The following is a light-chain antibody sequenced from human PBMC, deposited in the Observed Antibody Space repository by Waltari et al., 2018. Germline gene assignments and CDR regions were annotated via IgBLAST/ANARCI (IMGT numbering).Light chain of an antibody. CDR1: TYNLRSND. CDR3: AVWDDSLSGWV. J-gene: IGLJ3*02. V-gene: IGLV1-47*01. Sequence: QSVLTQQPSASGTPGQRVTIFCSRSTYNLRSNDVYWYQNLPGTAPKVLIYRNNQRPSGVPDPFSGSKSDTSASLAISGLRSEDDAHYYCAVWDDSLSGWVFGGGTKVTVL. CDR2: RNN.